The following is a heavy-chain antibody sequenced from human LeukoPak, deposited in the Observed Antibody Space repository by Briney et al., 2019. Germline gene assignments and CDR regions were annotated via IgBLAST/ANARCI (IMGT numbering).Heavy chain of an antibody. J-gene: IGHJ4*02. CDR3: ARGNQLEWKL. Sequence: KPSESLSLTCTVSVGSISSYYGSWVRQPPGKGLEWIGYIYYSGSTNYNPSLKSRVTISVDTSKNQFSLKLSYVTAADTAVYYCARGNQLEWKLWGQGTLVTVSS. CDR1: VGSISSYY. D-gene: IGHD2-2*01. V-gene: IGHV4-59*01. CDR2: IYYSGST.